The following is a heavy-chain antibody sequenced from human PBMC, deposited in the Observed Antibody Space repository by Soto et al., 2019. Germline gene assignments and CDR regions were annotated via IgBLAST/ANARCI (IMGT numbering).Heavy chain of an antibody. CDR2: ISAYNGNT. D-gene: IGHD3-10*01. CDR1: GYTFTSYG. Sequence: QVQLVQSGAEVKKPGASVKVSCKASGYTFTSYGISWVRQAPGQGREWMGWISAYNGNTNYAQKLQGRVTMTTDTSTSKAYMDLRSLSSDDTAVYYCAKDRHAITMLPDSWFDPWGQGTLVTVSS. J-gene: IGHJ5*02. CDR3: AKDRHAITMLPDSWFDP. V-gene: IGHV1-18*04.